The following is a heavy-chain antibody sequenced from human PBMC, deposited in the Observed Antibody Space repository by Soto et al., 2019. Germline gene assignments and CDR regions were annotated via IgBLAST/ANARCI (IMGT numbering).Heavy chain of an antibody. CDR2: ISAYNGNT. D-gene: IGHD6-13*01. CDR1: GYTFNSYG. CDR3: ARDHRIAAAGKLAN. V-gene: IGHV1-18*01. J-gene: IGHJ4*02. Sequence: GASVKVSCKASGYTFNSYGISWVRQAPGQGLEWMGWISAYNGNTNYAQKLQGRVTMTTDTSTSTAYMELRSLRSDDTAVYYCARDHRIAAAGKLANWGQGTLVTVSS.